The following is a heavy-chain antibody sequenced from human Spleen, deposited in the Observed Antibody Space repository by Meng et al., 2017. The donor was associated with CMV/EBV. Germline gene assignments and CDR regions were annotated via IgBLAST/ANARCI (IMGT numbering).Heavy chain of an antibody. D-gene: IGHD4-23*01. CDR2: ISSRSTYI. CDR3: AKTLYGGNSGYYFDY. J-gene: IGHJ4*02. V-gene: IGHV3-21*04. Sequence: GGSLRLSCAASEFTFSNYIMNWVRQAPGKGLEWVSSISSRSTYISYADSVKGRFTVSRDNAKNSLYLQMNSLRAEDTAVYLCAKTLYGGNSGYYFDYWGQGTLVTVSS. CDR1: EFTFSNYI.